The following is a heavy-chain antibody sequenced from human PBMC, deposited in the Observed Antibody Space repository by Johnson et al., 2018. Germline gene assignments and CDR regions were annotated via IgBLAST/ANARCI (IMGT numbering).Heavy chain of an antibody. CDR3: NTDRRYYDSSGYLLSSDAFDI. J-gene: IGHJ3*02. Sequence: VQLQESGGTLVKPGGSLRLSCAASGFTFSNAWMNWVRQAPGKGLEWVGSIKSKTDGGTTDYAAPVKGRFTISRDDSKNTLYLQMNSRKTEDTAGYYCNTDRRYYDSSGYLLSSDAFDIWGQVTMVTVSS. CDR1: GFTFSNAW. D-gene: IGHD3-22*01. V-gene: IGHV3-15*02. CDR2: IKSKTDGGTT.